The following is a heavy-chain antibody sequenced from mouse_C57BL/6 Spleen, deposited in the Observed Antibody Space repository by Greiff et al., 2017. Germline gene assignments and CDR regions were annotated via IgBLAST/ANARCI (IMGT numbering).Heavy chain of an antibody. CDR1: GYAFTNYL. J-gene: IGHJ2*01. CDR3: ARWTTVVATDY. D-gene: IGHD1-1*01. Sequence: QVQLQQSGAELVRPGTSVQVSCKASGYAFTNYLIAWVKQRPGQGLEWIGVINPGSGGTNYNEKFKGKATLTADKSSSTAYMQLSSLTSEDSAVYFCARWTTVVATDYWGQGTTLTVSS. CDR2: INPGSGGT. V-gene: IGHV1-54*01.